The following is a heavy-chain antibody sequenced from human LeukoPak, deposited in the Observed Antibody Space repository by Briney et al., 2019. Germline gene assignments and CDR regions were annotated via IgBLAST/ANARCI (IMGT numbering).Heavy chain of an antibody. J-gene: IGHJ1*01. V-gene: IGHV3-49*04. D-gene: IGHD4-17*01. CDR3: TRDRYGDYVVEYFQH. CDR1: GFTFGDYA. Sequence: GGSLRLSCTASGFTFGDYAMSWVRQAPGKGLERVGFIRSKAYGGTTEYAASVKGRFTISRDDSKSIAYLQMNSLKTEDTAVYYCTRDRYGDYVVEYFQHWGQGTLVTVSS. CDR2: IRSKAYGGTT.